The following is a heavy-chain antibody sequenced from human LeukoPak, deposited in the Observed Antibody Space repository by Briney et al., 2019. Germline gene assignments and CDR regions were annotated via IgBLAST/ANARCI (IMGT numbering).Heavy chain of an antibody. CDR3: ARAIAVATFDP. D-gene: IGHD6-19*01. V-gene: IGHV4-4*07. J-gene: IGHJ5*02. Sequence: SETLSLTCTVSGGSISGFYGSWIRQPPGKGLEWIGRIYTSGSTNYNPSLKSRVTISVDTSKNQFSLKLSSVTAADTAVYYCARAIAVATFDPWGQGTLVTVSS. CDR1: GGSISGFY. CDR2: IYTSGST.